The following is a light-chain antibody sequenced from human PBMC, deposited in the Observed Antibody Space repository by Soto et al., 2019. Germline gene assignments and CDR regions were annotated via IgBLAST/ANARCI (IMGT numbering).Light chain of an antibody. CDR3: QQYSDFVIS. V-gene: IGKV1-5*01. J-gene: IGKJ3*01. CDR1: QSISRS. CDR2: DAS. Sequence: DIQMTQSPSTLSASVGDRVTITCRASQSISRSLDWYQQKPGKAPNLLIYDASSLEGGVPSRFSGSGFGTESTLPITNVQPADFATYYCQQYSDFVISFGRGTTVDFK.